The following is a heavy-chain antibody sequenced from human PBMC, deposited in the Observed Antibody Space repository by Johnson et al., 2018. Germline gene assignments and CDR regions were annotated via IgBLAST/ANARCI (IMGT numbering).Heavy chain of an antibody. D-gene: IGHD3-22*01. CDR1: GGTFSSYA. CDR2: IIPIFGTA. CDR3: AGSRGGSGYDMTAEYFQY. J-gene: IGHJ1*01. V-gene: IGHV1-69*01. Sequence: QVQLVESGAEVKKPGSSVKVSCKASGGTFSSYAISWVRQAPGQGLQWMGGIIPIFGTANYAQKFQGRVTITADESTSTVYMELSSLRSEDTAVYYCAGSRGGSGYDMTAEYFQYWGQGTLVSVSS.